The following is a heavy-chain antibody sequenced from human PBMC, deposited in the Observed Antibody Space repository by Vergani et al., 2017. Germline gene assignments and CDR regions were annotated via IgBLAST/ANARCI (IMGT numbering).Heavy chain of an antibody. CDR3: ARDLHGALDY. V-gene: IGHV3-33*08. Sequence: QVQLVESGGGVVQPGRSLRLSCAASGFTFSSYAMHWVRQAPGKGLEWVAVIWYDGSNKYYADSVKGRFTISRDNSKNTLYLQMNSLRAEDTAVYYCARDLHGALDYWGQGTLVTVSS. J-gene: IGHJ4*02. D-gene: IGHD1-26*01. CDR1: GFTFSSYA. CDR2: IWYDGSNK.